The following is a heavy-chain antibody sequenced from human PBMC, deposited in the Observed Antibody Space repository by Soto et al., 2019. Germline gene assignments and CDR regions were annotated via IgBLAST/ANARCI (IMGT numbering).Heavy chain of an antibody. Sequence: SETLSLTCTVSGGSLSSYYWSWIRQPPGKGLEWIGYIYYSGSTNYNPSLKSRVTISVDTSKNQFSLKLSSVTAADTAVYYCARGILVGATLDYRGQGTLVTVSS. D-gene: IGHD1-26*01. CDR3: ARGILVGATLDY. CDR1: GGSLSSYY. J-gene: IGHJ4*02. V-gene: IGHV4-59*01. CDR2: IYYSGST.